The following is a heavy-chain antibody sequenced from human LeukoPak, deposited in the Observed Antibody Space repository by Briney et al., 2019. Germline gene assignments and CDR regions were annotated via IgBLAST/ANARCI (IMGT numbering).Heavy chain of an antibody. CDR1: GYTFTSYG. Sequence: ASVKVSCKASGYTFTSYGISWVRQDPGQGLEWMGWISAYNGNTNYAQKLQGRVTMTTDTSTSTAYMELRSLRSDDTAVYYCARDRGMADGYNTPCYWGQGTLVTVSS. CDR3: ARDRGMADGYNTPCY. V-gene: IGHV1-18*01. CDR2: ISAYNGNT. J-gene: IGHJ4*02. D-gene: IGHD5-24*01.